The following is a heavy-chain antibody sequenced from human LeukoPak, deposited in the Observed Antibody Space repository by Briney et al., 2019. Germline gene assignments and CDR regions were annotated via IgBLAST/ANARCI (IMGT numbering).Heavy chain of an antibody. Sequence: SETLSLTCTVSGGSISSHYWSWIRQPPGKGLEWIGSIVYGGSTYYKPSLNSRVTISIDTSSNQFSLNLTSVTAADTAVYYCARDPGCTTTSCHLGLDYWGQGALVTVSS. D-gene: IGHD2-2*01. V-gene: IGHV4-39*07. CDR2: IVYGGST. CDR1: GGSISSHY. J-gene: IGHJ4*02. CDR3: ARDPGCTTTSCHLGLDY.